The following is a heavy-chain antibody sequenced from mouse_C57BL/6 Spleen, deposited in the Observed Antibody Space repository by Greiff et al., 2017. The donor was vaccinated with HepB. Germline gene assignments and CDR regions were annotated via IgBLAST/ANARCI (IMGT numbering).Heavy chain of an antibody. Sequence: EVQVVESGGGLVKPGGSLKLSCAASGFTFSDYGMHWVRQAPEKGLEWVAYISSGSSTIYYADTVKGRFTISRDNAKNTLFLQMTSLRSEDTAMYYCARPPYYSNPYAMDYWGQGTSVTVSS. J-gene: IGHJ4*01. CDR1: GFTFSDYG. V-gene: IGHV5-17*01. CDR3: ARPPYYSNPYAMDY. D-gene: IGHD2-5*01. CDR2: ISSGSSTI.